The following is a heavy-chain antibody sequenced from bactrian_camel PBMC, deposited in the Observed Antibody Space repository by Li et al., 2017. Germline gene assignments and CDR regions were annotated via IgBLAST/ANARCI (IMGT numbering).Heavy chain of an antibody. J-gene: IGHJ2*01. V-gene: IGHV3S53*01. Sequence: HVQLVESGGGSVQAGGSLRLSCATSGYTYSGYSSRCMGWSRRAPGKEREGVAGIESDGSTSYADSVKGRFTIYQANAETTVHLQMNNLTPEDTAIYYCAAARDCNDKGGTLECLRYLDLDVWGHGTQVTVS. CDR1: GYTYSGYSSRC. D-gene: IGHD7*01. CDR2: IESDGST. CDR3: AAARDCNDKGGTLECLRYLDLDV.